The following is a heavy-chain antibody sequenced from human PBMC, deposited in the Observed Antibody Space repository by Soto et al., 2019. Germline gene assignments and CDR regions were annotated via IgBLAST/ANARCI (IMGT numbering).Heavy chain of an antibody. J-gene: IGHJ6*02. CDR1: GFIFSSYS. CDR2: FGSSSSYI. Sequence: GGSLRLSCAASGFIFSSYSMNWVRQAPGKGLEWVSSFGSSSSYIYYADSVKGRFTISRDNAKNSLYLQMNSLRAEDTAVYYCARDHYDILTSYWALGGMDVWGQGTTVTVSS. CDR3: ARDHYDILTSYWALGGMDV. D-gene: IGHD3-9*01. V-gene: IGHV3-21*01.